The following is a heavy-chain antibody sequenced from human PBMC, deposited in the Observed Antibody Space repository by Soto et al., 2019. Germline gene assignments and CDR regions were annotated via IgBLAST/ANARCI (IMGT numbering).Heavy chain of an antibody. CDR1: GYTFTSYA. CDR2: INAGNGNT. D-gene: IGHD6-13*01. J-gene: IGHJ5*02. Sequence: QVQLVQSGAEVKKPGASVKVSCKASGYTFTSYAMHWVRQAPGQRLEWMGWINAGNGNTKYSQKFQGRVTITRDTSASTAYMELSSLRSEDTAVYYCARDAGGSPYSSSWYSTGRNWFDPWGQGTLVTVSS. V-gene: IGHV1-3*01. CDR3: ARDAGGSPYSSSWYSTGRNWFDP.